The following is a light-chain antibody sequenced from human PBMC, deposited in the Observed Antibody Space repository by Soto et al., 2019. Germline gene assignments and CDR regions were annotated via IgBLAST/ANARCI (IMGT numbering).Light chain of an antibody. V-gene: IGLV2-14*01. CDR1: SSDVGGYNY. CDR2: DVS. J-gene: IGLJ1*01. Sequence: LTQPASVSGSPGQSITISCTGTSSDVGGYNYVSWYQQHPGKAPKLMIYDVSNRPSGVSNRFSGSKSGNTASLTISGLQAEDEADYYCSSYTSSSTLCVFGTGTKVTVL. CDR3: SSYTSSSTLCV.